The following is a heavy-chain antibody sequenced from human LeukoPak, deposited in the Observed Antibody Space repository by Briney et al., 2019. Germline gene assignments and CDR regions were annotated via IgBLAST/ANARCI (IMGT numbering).Heavy chain of an antibody. CDR2: INPNSGGT. J-gene: IGHJ4*02. Sequence: GASVKVSCKASGYTFTGYYMHWVRQAPGQGLEWMGWINPNSGGTNYAQKFQGRVTMTRDTSISTAYMELSRLRSEDTAVYYCATLLWFGELLRGYYFDYWGQGTLVTVSS. CDR3: ATLLWFGELLRGYYFDY. V-gene: IGHV1-2*02. D-gene: IGHD3-10*01. CDR1: GYTFTGYY.